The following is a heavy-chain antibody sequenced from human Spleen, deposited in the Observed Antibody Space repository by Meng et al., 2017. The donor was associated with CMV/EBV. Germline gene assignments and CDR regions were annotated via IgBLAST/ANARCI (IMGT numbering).Heavy chain of an antibody. D-gene: IGHD6-13*01. CDR2: ISGNGGSR. CDR1: GFTFSSYA. Sequence: GESLKISCAASGFTFSSYAMSWVRQAPGKGLEWVSTISGNGGSRDYADSVKGRFTISRDNSKNTLYLQMNSLRAEDTAVYYCAKVTTMGIAAAGDYWGQGTLVTVSS. V-gene: IGHV3-23*01. CDR3: AKVTTMGIAAAGDY. J-gene: IGHJ4*02.